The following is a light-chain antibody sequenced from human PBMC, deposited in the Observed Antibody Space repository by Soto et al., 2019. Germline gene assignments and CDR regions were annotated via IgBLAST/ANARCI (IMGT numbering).Light chain of an antibody. Sequence: EIVLTQSPGTLSLSPGERATLSCRASQSVSSSYLAWHQQKPGQAPRLLIYGASSRATGIPDRFSGSGSGTDFTLTISRMEADDFAVYYCQQYGSSPYTFGQGTKLDIK. CDR2: GAS. J-gene: IGKJ2*01. CDR1: QSVSSSY. V-gene: IGKV3-20*01. CDR3: QQYGSSPYT.